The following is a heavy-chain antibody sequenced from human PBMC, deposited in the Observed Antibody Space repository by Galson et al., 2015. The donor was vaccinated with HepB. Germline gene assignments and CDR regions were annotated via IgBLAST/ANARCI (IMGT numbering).Heavy chain of an antibody. Sequence: SVRLSCAASGFTFSSRGMHWVRQAPGKGLEWVAVIWNDGSNKYYADSVKGRFTISRDNSKNTLYLQMYSLRAEDTAVYYCARDCTNGVCSVDGMDVWGQGTTVTVSS. D-gene: IGHD2-8*01. CDR1: GFTFSSRG. J-gene: IGHJ6*02. V-gene: IGHV3-33*01. CDR2: IWNDGSNK. CDR3: ARDCTNGVCSVDGMDV.